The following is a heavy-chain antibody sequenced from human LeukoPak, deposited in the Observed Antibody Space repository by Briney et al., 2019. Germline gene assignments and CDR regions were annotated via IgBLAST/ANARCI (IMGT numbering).Heavy chain of an antibody. Sequence: PSETLSLTCTVSGGSITNYYWSWIRQPPGKGLEWIGYIHYSGSTKYKSSLKSRVTISVDTSKNQFSLKLSSVTAADTAVYYCARRSHYSVWGSYRYSNWFDPWGQGTLVTVSS. CDR1: GGSITNYY. CDR2: IHYSGST. J-gene: IGHJ5*02. CDR3: ARRSHYSVWGSYRYSNWFDP. V-gene: IGHV4-59*12. D-gene: IGHD3-16*02.